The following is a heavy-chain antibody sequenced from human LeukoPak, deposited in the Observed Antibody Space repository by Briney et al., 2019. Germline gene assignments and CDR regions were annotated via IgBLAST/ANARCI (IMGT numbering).Heavy chain of an antibody. J-gene: IGHJ6*02. CDR1: GFIFSSYA. Sequence: GALRLSCAASGFIFSSYAMHWVRQAPGKGLEWVAVISYDGGNKYYADSVKGRFTISRDNSKNILDLQMKSLRAEDTAVYYCARDRSSSWPIFNYYYGLDVWGQGTTVTVSS. CDR2: ISYDGGNK. V-gene: IGHV3-30-3*01. CDR3: ARDRSSSWPIFNYYYGLDV. D-gene: IGHD2-2*01.